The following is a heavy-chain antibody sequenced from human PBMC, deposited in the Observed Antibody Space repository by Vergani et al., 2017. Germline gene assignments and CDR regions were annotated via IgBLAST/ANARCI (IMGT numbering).Heavy chain of an antibody. CDR1: GGSISSGGYS. V-gene: IGHV4-30-2*01. J-gene: IGHJ6*02. CDR2: IYHSGST. CDR3: ARATMVRGVPYYYYGMDV. Sequence: QVQLQESGPGLVKPSQTLSLTCAVSGGSISSGGYSWSWIRQPPGKGLEWIGYIYHSGSTYYNPSLKSRVTISVDRSKNQFSLKLSSVTAADTAVYYCARATMVRGVPYYYYGMDVWGQGTTVTVSS. D-gene: IGHD3-10*01.